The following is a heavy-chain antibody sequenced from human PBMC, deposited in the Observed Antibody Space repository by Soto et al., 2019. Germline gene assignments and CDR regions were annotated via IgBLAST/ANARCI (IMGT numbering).Heavy chain of an antibody. CDR2: LIPIFDTT. Sequence: QVQLVQSGAEVKRPGSSVKVSCKASGGTFSSFAISWVRQAPGQGLEWMGGLIPIFDTTNHAQKFQGRVTIIADESTSAAYMELSSMGFEVTAVYYCARARAERARSYDFWGGSFDAWGQGTLVSVSS. V-gene: IGHV1-69*01. CDR1: GGTFSSFA. D-gene: IGHD3-3*01. CDR3: ARARAERARSYDFWGGSFDA. J-gene: IGHJ1*01.